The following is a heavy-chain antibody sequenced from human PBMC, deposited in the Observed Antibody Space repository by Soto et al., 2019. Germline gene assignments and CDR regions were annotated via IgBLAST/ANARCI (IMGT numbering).Heavy chain of an antibody. D-gene: IGHD4-4*01. CDR1: GFTFSSYG. V-gene: IGHV3-33*01. Sequence: XGALRLSCSAAGFTFSSYGMHWVRQAPGKGLDWVAVIWYDGSNKYYADSVKGRFTISRDNSKNTLYLQMNSLSAEDTAVYYCAREHYSNYFWFDPWGQGTLVTVSS. J-gene: IGHJ5*02. CDR2: IWYDGSNK. CDR3: AREHYSNYFWFDP.